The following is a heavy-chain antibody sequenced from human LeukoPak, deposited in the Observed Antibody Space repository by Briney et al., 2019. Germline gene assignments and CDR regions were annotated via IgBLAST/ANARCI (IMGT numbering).Heavy chain of an antibody. V-gene: IGHV4-34*01. CDR3: ARGSRRAFVY. D-gene: IGHD1-26*01. Sequence: PSETLSLTCAVYGGSFSGYYWSWIRQPLGKGLEWIGEINHSGSTNYNPSLKSRVTISVDTSKNQFSLKLSSVTAADTAVYYCARGSRRAFVYWGQGTLVTVSS. CDR1: GGSFSGYY. CDR2: INHSGST. J-gene: IGHJ4*02.